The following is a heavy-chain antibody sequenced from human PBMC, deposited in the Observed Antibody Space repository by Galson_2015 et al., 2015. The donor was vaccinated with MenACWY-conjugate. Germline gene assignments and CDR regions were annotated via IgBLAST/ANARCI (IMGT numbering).Heavy chain of an antibody. CDR3: ARRQFKAAAAAFDP. J-gene: IGHJ5*02. CDR1: GYSFNTYW. Sequence: QSGAEVKKPGESLKISCKASGYSFNTYWIGWVRQMPGKGLEWMGFIWPGDSHTMDSPYFQGQVTISVDKSINTAYLQWRSLQSSDAGFYFCARRQFKAAAAAFDPWGQGTLVTVSS. V-gene: IGHV5-51*01. CDR2: IWPGDSHT. D-gene: IGHD5-24*01.